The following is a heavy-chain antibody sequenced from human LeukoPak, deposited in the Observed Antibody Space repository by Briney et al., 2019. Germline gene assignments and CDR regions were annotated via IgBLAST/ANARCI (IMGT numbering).Heavy chain of an antibody. J-gene: IGHJ5*02. CDR3: ARVINTGWRQNDR. D-gene: IGHD6-19*01. CDR2: VHCDGYT. Sequence: GSLRLSCVASGFTFSSFSMNWVRQPPGKGLEWIGEVHCDGYTNYNPSLESRVTMSVDKSKNQLSLQLTSVTAADTAVYYCARVINTGWRQNDRWGQGTLVTVSS. CDR1: GFTFSSFSM. V-gene: IGHV4-4*02.